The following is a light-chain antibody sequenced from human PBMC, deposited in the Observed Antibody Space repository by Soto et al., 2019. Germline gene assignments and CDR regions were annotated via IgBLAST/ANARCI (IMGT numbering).Light chain of an antibody. J-gene: IGLJ3*02. Sequence: QSVLTQPPSASGTPGQRVTISCSGSSSNIGDSYGYWFQQLPGTAPKLLIYRNNQRPSGVPDRFSGSKSGTSASLAISGLRPEDEADCYCATWDDSLRGWVFGGGTKLTVL. CDR1: SSNIGDSY. CDR3: ATWDDSLRGWV. V-gene: IGLV1-47*01. CDR2: RNN.